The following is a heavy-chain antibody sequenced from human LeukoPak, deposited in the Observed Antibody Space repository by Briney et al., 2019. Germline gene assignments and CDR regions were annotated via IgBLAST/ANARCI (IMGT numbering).Heavy chain of an antibody. J-gene: IGHJ4*02. CDR2: ISNSSGTI. D-gene: IGHD5-12*01. V-gene: IGHV3-48*04. Sequence: PGGSLRLSCAASGFTFSSYSMSWVRQAPGKGLEWVSYISNSSGTIYYADSVKGRFTMSRDNTKNSLYLQMNSLRAEDTAVYYCVRDLRQWLRFSFFDSWGQGTLVTVSS. CDR3: VRDLRQWLRFSFFDS. CDR1: GFTFSSYS.